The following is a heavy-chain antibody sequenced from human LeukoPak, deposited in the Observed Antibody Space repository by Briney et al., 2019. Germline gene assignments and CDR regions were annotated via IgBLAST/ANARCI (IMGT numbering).Heavy chain of an antibody. CDR1: GYTLTGYY. Sequence: ASVNVSRKPSGYTLTGYYMHSVPQAPGQGVGWMGWINPISGGTNYAQKFQGRVTMTRDTSISTAYMELSRLRSDDTAVYYCAREGLRGYSYPCGEGKLVTVSS. D-gene: IGHD5-18*01. J-gene: IGHJ5*02. CDR2: INPISGGT. CDR3: AREGLRGYSYP. V-gene: IGHV1-2*02.